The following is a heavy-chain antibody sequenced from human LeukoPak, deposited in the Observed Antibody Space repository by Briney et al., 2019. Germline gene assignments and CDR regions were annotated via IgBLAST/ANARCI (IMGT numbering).Heavy chain of an antibody. Sequence: SVKVSCKASGGTFSSYAISWVRQAPGQGLEWMGGIIPIFGTANYAQKFQGRVTITTDESTSTAYMEPSSLRSEDTAVYYCARDPGIAAAGYYYYYMDVWGKGTTVTVSS. V-gene: IGHV1-69*05. CDR1: GGTFSSYA. J-gene: IGHJ6*03. D-gene: IGHD6-13*01. CDR3: ARDPGIAAAGYYYYYMDV. CDR2: IIPIFGTA.